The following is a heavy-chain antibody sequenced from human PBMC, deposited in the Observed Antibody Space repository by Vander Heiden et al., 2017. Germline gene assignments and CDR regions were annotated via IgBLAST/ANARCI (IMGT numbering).Heavy chain of an antibody. CDR1: GFSFSSYD. D-gene: IGHD6-25*01. CDR3: ARARSGGWFDP. J-gene: IGHJ5*02. Sequence: EVQLVESGGALVQPGGSLTLSCAASGFSFSSYDMHWGRQATGKGLEWVSAVDTAGDAYYAGSVKGRFTISRENAKNSLYLQMNSLRGGDTAVYYCARARSGGWFDPWGQGTLVTVSS. V-gene: IGHV3-13*01. CDR2: VDTAGDA.